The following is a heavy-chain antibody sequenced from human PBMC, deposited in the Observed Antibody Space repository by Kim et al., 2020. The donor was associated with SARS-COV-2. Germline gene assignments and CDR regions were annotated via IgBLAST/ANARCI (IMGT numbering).Heavy chain of an antibody. D-gene: IGHD1-26*01. Sequence: GGSLRLSCTASGFAFGDFPVSWVRQAPGKGLEWVSFIRIKAYGGTTEYAASLKGRFTISRDDSKNIASLQMNGLETEDTAVYYCVREVGGALRDWGQGTLVTVSS. V-gene: IGHV3-49*04. CDR2: IRIKAYGGTT. CDR1: GFAFGDFP. CDR3: VREVGGALRD. J-gene: IGHJ4*02.